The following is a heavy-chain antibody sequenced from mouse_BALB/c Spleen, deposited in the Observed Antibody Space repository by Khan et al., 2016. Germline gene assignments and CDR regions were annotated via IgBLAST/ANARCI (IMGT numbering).Heavy chain of an antibody. D-gene: IGHD2-2*01. CDR2: IYPGSGNT. CDR3: ARSLYYGSYFDY. CDR1: GYTFTDYY. V-gene: IGHV1-77*01. J-gene: IGHJ2*02. Sequence: QVQLQQSGAELARPGASVKLSCKASGYTFTDYYINWVKQRTGQGLEWIGEIYPGSGNTYYNEKFKGKATLTADKSSSTAYMQLSSLTSEDSAVYFCARSLYYGSYFDYWGQGTSLTVSS.